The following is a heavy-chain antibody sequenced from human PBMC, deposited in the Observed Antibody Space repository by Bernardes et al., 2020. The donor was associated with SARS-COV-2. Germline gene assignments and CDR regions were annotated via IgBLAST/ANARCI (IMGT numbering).Heavy chain of an antibody. CDR3: ATPYYGSGTGTPRYYYHGMDV. CDR1: GFIFSTYD. CDR2: ISSTVTTI. V-gene: IGHV3-48*03. J-gene: IGHJ6*02. Sequence: GGSLRLSCEASGFIFSTYDMYWVRQAPGKGLEWLSYISSTVTTIYYADSVKGRFTISRDNAKNSLYLQMNSLTADDTAVYYCATPYYGSGTGTPRYYYHGMDVWGQGTTVTVSS. D-gene: IGHD3-10*01.